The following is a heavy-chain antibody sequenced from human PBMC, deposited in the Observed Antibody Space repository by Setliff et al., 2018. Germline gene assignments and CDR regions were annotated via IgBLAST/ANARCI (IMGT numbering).Heavy chain of an antibody. CDR1: GGSISPYY. D-gene: IGHD1-26*01. V-gene: IGHV4-59*08. CDR3: ARRIVGAVDGFDI. CDR2: IFYSGSA. J-gene: IGHJ3*02. Sequence: PSETLSLTCSVSGGSISPYYWIWIRQSPGKGLEWIGYIFYSGSARYNPSLESRVTMSVDTSKNQFSLNLSSVTAADTAVYYCARRIVGAVDGFDIWGQGTMVTVSS.